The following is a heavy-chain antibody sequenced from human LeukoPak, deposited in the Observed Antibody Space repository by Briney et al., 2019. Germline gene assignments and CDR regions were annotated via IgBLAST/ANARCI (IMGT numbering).Heavy chain of an antibody. J-gene: IGHJ4*02. CDR2: IWYHGSNE. CDR3: ARDAYYFGSGSYVDY. Sequence: GRSLRLSCAVSGFTFSSYGMHWVRQAPGKGLEWVAVIWYHGSNEFYADSVKGRFTISRDNSKNTLYLQVNSLRAEDTAVYYCARDAYYFGSGSYVDYWGQGTLVTVSS. V-gene: IGHV3-33*01. CDR1: GFTFSSYG. D-gene: IGHD3-10*01.